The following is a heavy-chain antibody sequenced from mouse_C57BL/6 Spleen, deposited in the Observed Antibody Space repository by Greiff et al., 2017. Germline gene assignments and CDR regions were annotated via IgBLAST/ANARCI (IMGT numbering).Heavy chain of an antibody. J-gene: IGHJ4*01. CDR1: GYTFTSYW. CDR3: ARTSDGYYVMDY. CDR2: IHPNSGST. D-gene: IGHD2-3*01. Sequence: VQLQQPGAELVKPGASVKLSCKASGYTFTSYWMHWVKQRPGQGLEWIGMIHPNSGSTNYNEKFKSKATLTVDKSSSTAYMQLSSLTSEYSAVYYCARTSDGYYVMDYWGQGTSVTVSS. V-gene: IGHV1-64*01.